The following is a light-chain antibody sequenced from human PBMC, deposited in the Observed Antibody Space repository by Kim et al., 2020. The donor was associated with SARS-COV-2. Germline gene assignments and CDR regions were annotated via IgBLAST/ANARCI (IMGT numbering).Light chain of an antibody. CDR2: DVS. J-gene: IGLJ2*01. V-gene: IGLV2-14*04. CDR1: SSDVGCYNY. Sequence: HSITTSCTGTSSDVGCYNYVSWYQQHPGKAPKLMIYDVSKRPSGVSNRFSGSKSGNTASLTISGLQAEDEADYYCISYTSSSTLVVFGGGTQLTVL. CDR3: ISYTSSSTLVV.